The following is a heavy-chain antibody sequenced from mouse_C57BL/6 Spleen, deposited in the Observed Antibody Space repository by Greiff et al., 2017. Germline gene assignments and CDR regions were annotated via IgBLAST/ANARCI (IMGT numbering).Heavy chain of an antibody. Sequence: QVQLKQSGAELVRPGASVKLSCKASGYTFTSYGISWVKQRTGQGLEWIGEIYPRSGNTYYNEKFKGKATLTADKSSSTAYMELRSLTSEDSAVYFCARALITTVVATRYFDVWGTGATVTVAS. J-gene: IGHJ1*03. CDR1: GYTFTSYG. CDR3: ARALITTVVATRYFDV. D-gene: IGHD1-1*01. V-gene: IGHV1-81*01. CDR2: IYPRSGNT.